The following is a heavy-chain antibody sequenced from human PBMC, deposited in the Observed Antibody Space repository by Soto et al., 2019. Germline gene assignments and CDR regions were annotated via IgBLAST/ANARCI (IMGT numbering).Heavy chain of an antibody. D-gene: IGHD3-9*01. CDR1: GYTFTSYG. CDR3: ARLGYDLLPGPNWFDP. J-gene: IGHJ5*02. Sequence: QVQLVQSGAEVKKPGASVKVSCKASGYTFTSYGISWVRQAPGQGLEWMGWISAYNGNTNYAQKRQGRVTMTTDTSTSTAYMERRSLRSDDTAVYYCARLGYDLLPGPNWFDPWGQGTLVTVSS. CDR2: ISAYNGNT. V-gene: IGHV1-18*01.